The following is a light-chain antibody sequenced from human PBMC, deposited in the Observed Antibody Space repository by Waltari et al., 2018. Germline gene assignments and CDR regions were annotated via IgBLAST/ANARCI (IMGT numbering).Light chain of an antibody. CDR2: KDI. CDR3: QSTDTNSGTRV. J-gene: IGLJ1*01. CDR1: VCPGRD. Sequence: SYDRTQPPPRSVPPGQPAKTTAAGSVCPGRDAAWYRQRPGQAPIMLIYKDIERPSGIPERFSGSSSGTTVTLTISGVQAEDDGDYFCQSTDTNSGTRVFGSGTKVNVL. V-gene: IGLV3-25*03.